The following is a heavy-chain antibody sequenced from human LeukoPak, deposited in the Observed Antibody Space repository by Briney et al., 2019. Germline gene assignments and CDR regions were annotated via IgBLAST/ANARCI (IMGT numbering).Heavy chain of an antibody. D-gene: IGHD3-10*01. V-gene: IGHV1-69*05. CDR3: ARVPLPYYYGSGSAGPPYYVDY. Sequence: SVKVSCQATVGTFSSYAIGWVRQAPGQGLAWMGGIISIFGTVNYAQKFQGRVTMTTDDSTSTAYMELSSLRSEHTAVYYCARVPLPYYYGSGSAGPPYYVDYWGQGTLVTVSS. J-gene: IGHJ4*02. CDR2: IISIFGTV. CDR1: VGTFSSYA.